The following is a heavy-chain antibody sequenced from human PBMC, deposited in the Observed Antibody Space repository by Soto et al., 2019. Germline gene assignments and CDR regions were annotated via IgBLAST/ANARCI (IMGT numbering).Heavy chain of an antibody. Sequence: QPGGSLRLSCSASGFTFSSYAMHWVRQAPGKGLEYVSAISSNGGSTYYADSVKGRFTISRDNSKNTLYLQMSSLRAEDTAVYYCVKDQGGGDFWSGSYLYYYYGMDVWGQGTTVTVSS. CDR3: VKDQGGGDFWSGSYLYYYYGMDV. CDR2: ISSNGGST. J-gene: IGHJ6*02. V-gene: IGHV3-64D*06. CDR1: GFTFSSYA. D-gene: IGHD3-3*01.